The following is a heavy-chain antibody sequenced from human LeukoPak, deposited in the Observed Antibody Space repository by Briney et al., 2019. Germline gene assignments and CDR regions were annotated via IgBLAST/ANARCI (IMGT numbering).Heavy chain of an antibody. V-gene: IGHV3-23*01. CDR2: MSGSGAST. Sequence: GGSLRLSCAASGFTFGSYAMNWVRQAPGKGLEWVSAMSGSGASTNYADSVKGRFTISRDNSKNTLYLQMNSLRAEDTAVYYCARDSYCSSTSCYARYYYYYYGMDVWGQGTTVTVSS. CDR1: GFTFGSYA. D-gene: IGHD2-2*01. CDR3: ARDSYCSSTSCYARYYYYYYGMDV. J-gene: IGHJ6*02.